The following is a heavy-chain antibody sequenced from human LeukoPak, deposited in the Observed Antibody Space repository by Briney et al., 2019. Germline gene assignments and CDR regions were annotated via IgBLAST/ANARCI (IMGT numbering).Heavy chain of an antibody. V-gene: IGHV3-9*01. D-gene: IGHD6-13*01. CDR3: AKEVREQQLAFDY. CDR2: ISWNSGSI. CDR1: GFTFDDYA. J-gene: IGHJ4*02. Sequence: TGGSLRLSCAASGFTFDDYAMHWVRQAPGKGLEWVSGISWNSGSIGYADSVKGRFTISRDNAKNSLYLQMNSLRAEDTALYYCAKEVREQQLAFDYWGQGTLVTVSS.